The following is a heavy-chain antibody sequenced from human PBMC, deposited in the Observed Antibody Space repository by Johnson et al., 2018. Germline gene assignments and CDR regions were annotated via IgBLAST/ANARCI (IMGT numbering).Heavy chain of an antibody. CDR3: ATGAISGVIYREFFQH. J-gene: IGHJ1*01. CDR2: TSNDEGIK. CDR1: GFSFSNHV. D-gene: IGHD3-10*01. V-gene: IGHV3-30*03. Sequence: VQLVETGGGVVQPGGSLRLCCSASGFSFSNHVMHWVRQAPGKGLEWVAVTSNDEGIKYYEDSVKGRFTHSRDNSKGTLSLQINSLRAEETAVYYCATGAISGVIYREFFQHWGQGTLVTVSS.